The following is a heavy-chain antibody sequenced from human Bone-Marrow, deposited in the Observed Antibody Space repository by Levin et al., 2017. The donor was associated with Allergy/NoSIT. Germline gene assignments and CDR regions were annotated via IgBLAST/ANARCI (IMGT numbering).Heavy chain of an antibody. CDR2: MNPNSGHS. D-gene: IGHD7-27*01. J-gene: IGHJ4*02. CDR1: GYTFTNYN. V-gene: IGHV1-8*01. CDR3: VRVLTGTAHFDY. Sequence: GESLKISCKASGYTFTNYNIDWVRQTTGQGLEWVGWMNPNSGHSGSAPRFQGRVTMTSDTSVSTAYMEVNSLTSEDTATYFCVRVLTGTAHFDYWGQGTLVIVSS.